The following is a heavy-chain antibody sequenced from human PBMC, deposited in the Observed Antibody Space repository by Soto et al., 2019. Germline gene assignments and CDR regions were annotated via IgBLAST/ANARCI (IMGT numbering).Heavy chain of an antibody. Sequence: GGSLRLSCAASGFTFSSYAMSWVRQAPGKGLEWVSAISGSGGSTYYADSVKGRFTISRDNSKNTLYLQMNSLRAEDTAVYYCAKDLSRDDYGRRYYYYGMDVWGQGTTVTVSS. V-gene: IGHV3-23*01. CDR3: AKDLSRDDYGRRYYYYGMDV. J-gene: IGHJ6*02. D-gene: IGHD3-16*01. CDR2: ISGSGGST. CDR1: GFTFSSYA.